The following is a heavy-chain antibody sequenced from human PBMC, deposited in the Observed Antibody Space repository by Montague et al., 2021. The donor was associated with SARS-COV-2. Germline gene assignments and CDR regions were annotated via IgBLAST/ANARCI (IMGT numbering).Heavy chain of an antibody. CDR2: VFYSGST. Sequence: SETLSLTCTVSGGSVNSNYWSWIRQPPGKGLEWIGNVFYSGSTNYNPSLKSRVPISVDTSKNQFSLKLTSVTAADTAVYYCARGPRIPMIVVFITDIWFDAWGQGTLVTVSS. CDR3: ARGPRIPMIVVFITDIWFDA. J-gene: IGHJ5*02. CDR1: GGSVNSNY. D-gene: IGHD3-22*01. V-gene: IGHV4-59*02.